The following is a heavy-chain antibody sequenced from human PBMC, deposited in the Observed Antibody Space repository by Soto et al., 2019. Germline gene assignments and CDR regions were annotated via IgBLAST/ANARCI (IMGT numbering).Heavy chain of an antibody. CDR2: ISWNSGSI. CDR3: AKDSGGGFIKYYFDY. CDR1: GFTFDDYA. D-gene: IGHD2-15*01. J-gene: IGHJ4*02. V-gene: IGHV3-9*01. Sequence: HPGGSLRLSCAASGFTFDDYAMHWVRQAPGKGLEWVSGISWNSGSIGYADSVKGRFTISRDNAKNSLYLQMNSLRAEDTALYYCAKDSGGGFIKYYFDYWGQGTLVTVSS.